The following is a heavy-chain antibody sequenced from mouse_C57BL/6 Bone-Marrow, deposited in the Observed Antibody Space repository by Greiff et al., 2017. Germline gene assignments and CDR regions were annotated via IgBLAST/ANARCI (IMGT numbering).Heavy chain of an antibody. D-gene: IGHD2-3*01. CDR3: ARWYDGYSPPWFAY. V-gene: IGHV14-3*01. CDR2: IDPANGNT. J-gene: IGHJ3*01. Sequence: EVKLMESVAELVRPGASVKLSCTASGFNIKNTYMHWVKQRPEQGLEWIGRIDPANGNTKYAPKLQGKATITADTSSNTAYLQLSSLTSEDTAIYYCARWYDGYSPPWFAYWGQGTLVTVSA. CDR1: GFNIKNTY.